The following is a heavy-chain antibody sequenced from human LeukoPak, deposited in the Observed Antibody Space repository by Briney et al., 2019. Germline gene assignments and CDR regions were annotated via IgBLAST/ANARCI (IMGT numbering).Heavy chain of an antibody. CDR3: AREADAGTLSGFDP. D-gene: IGHD1-1*01. CDR2: ITSDGNTA. V-gene: IGHV3-74*01. J-gene: IGHJ5*02. CDR1: GFTFSTYG. Sequence: GGSLRLSCAASGFTFSTYGMHWVRQAPGKGLVWVSRITSDGNTAYYADSVKGRFSISRDNARNTLYLQMDSLRAEDTAVYSCAREADAGTLSGFDPWGRGTLVTVSS.